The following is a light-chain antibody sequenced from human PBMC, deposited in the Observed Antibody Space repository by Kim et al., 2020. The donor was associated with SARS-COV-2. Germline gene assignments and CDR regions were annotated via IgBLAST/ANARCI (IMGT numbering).Light chain of an antibody. V-gene: IGLV2-23*02. CDR3: CSYAGSGIVL. Sequence: QSVLTQPASVSGSPGQSITISCTGTTSDVGYYNLVSWYQQHPSKVPKLLIYEVSKRPSAVSSRFSGSKSGYTASLTISGLQAEDEADYYCCSYAGSGIVLFGGGTQLTVL. J-gene: IGLJ2*01. CDR1: TSDVGYYNL. CDR2: EVS.